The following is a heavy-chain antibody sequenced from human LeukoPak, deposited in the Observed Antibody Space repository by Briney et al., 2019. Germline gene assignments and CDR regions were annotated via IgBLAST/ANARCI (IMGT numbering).Heavy chain of an antibody. CDR3: ARGRIAVAGTKNYFDY. CDR2: IYYSGST. CDR1: GGSISSYY. V-gene: IGHV4-59*01. Sequence: SETLSLTCTVSGGSISSYYWSWIRQPPGKGLEWIGDIYYSGSTNYNPSLRSRVTISVDTSKNQFSLKLSSVTAADTAVYYCARGRIAVAGTKNYFDYWGQGTLVTVSS. J-gene: IGHJ4*02. D-gene: IGHD6-19*01.